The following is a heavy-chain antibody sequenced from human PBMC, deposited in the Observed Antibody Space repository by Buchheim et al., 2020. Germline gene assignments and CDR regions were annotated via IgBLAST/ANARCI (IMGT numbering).Heavy chain of an antibody. CDR3: ARDRDAYDGYFYYSVDV. CDR1: GFTFSTYG. CDR2: IWYDGTNK. V-gene: IGHV3-33*01. Sequence: QVQVVESGGGVVQPGRSLRLSCAASGFTFSTYGMHWVRQAPGQGLEWVAAIWYDGTNKYYADSVQGRFTISRDNSKNRLYLQMNSLRAEDTAVYYCARDRDAYDGYFYYSVDVWGQGTT. D-gene: IGHD5-24*01. J-gene: IGHJ6*02.